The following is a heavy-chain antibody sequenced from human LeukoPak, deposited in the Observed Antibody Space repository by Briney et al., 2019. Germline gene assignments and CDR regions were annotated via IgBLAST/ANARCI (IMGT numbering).Heavy chain of an antibody. J-gene: IGHJ4*02. CDR2: ISGSGGST. D-gene: IGHD3-22*01. CDR3: ARDHYYNNSGYYYVGPFGY. CDR1: GFTFSSYA. Sequence: GGSLTLSCAASGFTFSSYAMSWVRQAPGKGLEWVSSISGSGGSTYYADSVKGRFTISRDNSENTLYLQLNSLRAEDAAVYYCARDHYYNNSGYYYVGPFGYWGQGTLVTVSS. V-gene: IGHV3-23*01.